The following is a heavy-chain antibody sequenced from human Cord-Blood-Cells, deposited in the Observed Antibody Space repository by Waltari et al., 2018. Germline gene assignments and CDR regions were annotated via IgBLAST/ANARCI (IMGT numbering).Heavy chain of an antibody. J-gene: IGHJ5*02. CDR1: GFTFSSYG. Sequence: EVQLVESGGGLVQPGGSLRRSCAASGFTFSSYGMSWVRQAPGKGLEWLANIKQDGSEKYYVASVKGRFTISRDNAKNSLYLQMNSLRAEDTAVYYCARWVGNWFDPWGQGTLVTVSS. CDR3: ARWVGNWFDP. CDR2: IKQDGSEK. V-gene: IGHV3-7*01.